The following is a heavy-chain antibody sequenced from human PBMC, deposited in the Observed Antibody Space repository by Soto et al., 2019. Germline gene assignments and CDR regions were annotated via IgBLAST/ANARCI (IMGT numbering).Heavy chain of an antibody. CDR1: GFTFNRFA. J-gene: IGHJ6*02. V-gene: IGHV3-23*01. CDR3: AKLGYCSGGTCYLDYYNGLDV. D-gene: IGHD2-15*01. Sequence: EVQLLASGGGLVQPGGSLRLSCATSGFTFNRFAMTWVRTATGKGLEWVSTTGASGDNTFYADSVKGRFTISRDNSGDTLFLKMNRLIAEDTALYYCAKLGYCSGGTCYLDYYNGLDVWGQGTTVTVSS. CDR2: TGASGDNT.